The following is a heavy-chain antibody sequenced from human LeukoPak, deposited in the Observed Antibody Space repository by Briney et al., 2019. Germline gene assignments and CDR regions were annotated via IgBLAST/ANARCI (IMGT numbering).Heavy chain of an antibody. CDR2: ISGSGGST. CDR1: GFTFSSYG. V-gene: IGHV3-23*01. CDR3: AKAAGDDSSGYYFNVAFDI. J-gene: IGHJ3*02. D-gene: IGHD3-22*01. Sequence: GGSLRLSCAASGFTFSSYGMSWVRQAPGKGLEWVSAISGSGGSTYYVDSVKGRFTISRDNSKNTLYLQMNSLRAEDTAVYYCAKAAGDDSSGYYFNVAFDIWGQGTMVTVSS.